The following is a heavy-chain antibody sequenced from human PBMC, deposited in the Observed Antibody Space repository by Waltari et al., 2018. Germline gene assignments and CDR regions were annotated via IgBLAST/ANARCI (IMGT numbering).Heavy chain of an antibody. V-gene: IGHV3-66*02. CDR2: IYAAGSQ. D-gene: IGHD5-18*01. J-gene: IGHJ4*02. Sequence: EVQLVESGGALVHPGGSLRLSCAASGFPFRSINMALVRQAPGKGLELVSIIYAAGSQYYADSVMGRCTIARDKSKNTLHLQMNSLRSEDTAIYYCATARDEETAMVYFDHWGEGSLVSVSS. CDR3: ATARDEETAMVYFDH. CDR1: GFPFRSIN.